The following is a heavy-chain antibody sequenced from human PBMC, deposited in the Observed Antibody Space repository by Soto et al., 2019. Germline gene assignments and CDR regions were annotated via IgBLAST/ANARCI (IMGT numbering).Heavy chain of an antibody. V-gene: IGHV1-69*02. CDR2: ILPIAAIA. D-gene: IGHD3-10*01. J-gene: IGHJ5*02. Sequence: QVQLVQSGAEVKKPGSSVKVSCKASGGTFSRYTINWVRQAPGQGLEWMGRILPIAAIANYTQKFQGRVTITVDKSSTTADTEPSGLRSDDTAVYYCARGSTIVRGAPSWFDPWGQGTLGTVSS. CDR1: GGTFSRYT. CDR3: ARGSTIVRGAPSWFDP.